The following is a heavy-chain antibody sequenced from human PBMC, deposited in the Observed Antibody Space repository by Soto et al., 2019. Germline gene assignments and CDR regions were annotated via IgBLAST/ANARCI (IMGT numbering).Heavy chain of an antibody. V-gene: IGHV3-30*18. D-gene: IGHD3-10*01. CDR2: ISYDGSNK. Sequence: QVQLVESGGGVVQPGRSLRLSCAASGFTFSSYGIHWVRQAPGKGLEWVAFISYDGSNKFYADSVKGRFTISRDNSKNTLYLQMNSLRAEDTAVYYCAKDSGTYWYFDLWGRGTLVTVSS. J-gene: IGHJ2*01. CDR3: AKDSGTYWYFDL. CDR1: GFTFSSYG.